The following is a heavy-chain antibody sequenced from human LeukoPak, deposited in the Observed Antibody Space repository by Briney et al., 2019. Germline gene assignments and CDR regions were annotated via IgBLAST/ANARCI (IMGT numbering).Heavy chain of an antibody. CDR1: GFTFSGYW. J-gene: IGHJ4*02. D-gene: IGHD5-18*01. CDR2: IKQDGSEI. V-gene: IGHV3-7*01. CDR3: ARGIQLWNPFDY. Sequence: GGSLRLSCAASGFTFSGYWMDWVRQAPGKGLEWVATIKQDGSEIYYVDSVKGRFTISRDNSKNTLYLQMNSLRAEDTAVYYCARGIQLWNPFDYWGQGTLVTVSS.